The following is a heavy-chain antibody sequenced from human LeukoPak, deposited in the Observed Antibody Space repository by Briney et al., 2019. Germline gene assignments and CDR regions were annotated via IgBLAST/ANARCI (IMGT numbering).Heavy chain of an antibody. V-gene: IGHV3-30*02. CDR2: IRYDGSNK. D-gene: IGHD6-6*01. CDR1: GFTFSSYG. J-gene: IGHJ6*03. Sequence: GGSLRLSCAASGFTFSSYGMHWVRQAPGKGLEWVAFIRYDGSNKYYADSVKGRFTISRDNSKNTLYLQMNSLRGDDTAVYYCVKVRAARPTTYYYMDVWGKGTTVTVSS. CDR3: VKVRAARPTTYYYMDV.